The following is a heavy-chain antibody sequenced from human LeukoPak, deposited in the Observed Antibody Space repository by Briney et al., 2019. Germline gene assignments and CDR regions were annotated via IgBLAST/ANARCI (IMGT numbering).Heavy chain of an antibody. CDR1: GFTFSSYE. CDR2: ISSSGSTI. Sequence: PGGSLRLSCAASGFTFSSYEMNWVRQAPGKGLEWVSYISSSGSTIYYADSVKGRFTISRDNSKNTLYLQMNSLRAEDTAVYYCAKASMVRGWFVDYWGQGTLVTVSS. CDR3: AKASMVRGWFVDY. J-gene: IGHJ4*02. V-gene: IGHV3-48*03. D-gene: IGHD3-10*01.